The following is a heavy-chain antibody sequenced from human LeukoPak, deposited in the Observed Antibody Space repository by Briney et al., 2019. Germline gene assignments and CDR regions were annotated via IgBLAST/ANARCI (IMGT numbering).Heavy chain of an antibody. CDR1: GGSISSYY. Sequence: SETLSLTCTVSGGSISSYYWSWIRQPPGKGLEWIGYIYYSGSTNYNPSLKSRVTISVDTSKNQFSLKLSSVTAADTAVYYCARDGGAVAGSSADDYWGQGTLVTVSS. CDR3: ARDGGAVAGSSADDY. CDR2: IYYSGST. D-gene: IGHD6-19*01. V-gene: IGHV4-59*12. J-gene: IGHJ4*02.